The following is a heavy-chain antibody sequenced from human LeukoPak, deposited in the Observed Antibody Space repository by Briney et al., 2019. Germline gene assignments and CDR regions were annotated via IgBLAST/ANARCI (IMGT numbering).Heavy chain of an antibody. CDR1: GYTFTGYY. V-gene: IGHV1-2*02. CDR2: INPNSGGT. CDR3: ARLKAVVVPAAMYSGAGTGYYFDY. Sequence: ASVKVSCKASGYTFTGYYMHWVRQAPGQGLEWKGWINPNSGGTNYAQKFQGRVTMTRDTSISTAYMELSRLRSDDTAVYYCARLKAVVVPAAMYSGAGTGYYFDYWGQGTLVTVSS. D-gene: IGHD2-2*01. J-gene: IGHJ4*02.